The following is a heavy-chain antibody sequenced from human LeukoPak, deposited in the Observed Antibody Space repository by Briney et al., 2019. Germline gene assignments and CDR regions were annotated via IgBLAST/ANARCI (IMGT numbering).Heavy chain of an antibody. Sequence: KTSETLSLTCTVSGGSISSSSYYWGWIRQPPEKGLEWIGYIYYSGSTNYNPSLKSRVTISVDTSKNQFSLKLSSVTAADTAVYYCARDRGVRGDINWFDPWGQGTLVTVSS. CDR2: IYYSGST. V-gene: IGHV4-61*01. J-gene: IGHJ5*02. CDR3: ARDRGVRGDINWFDP. CDR1: GGSISSSSYY. D-gene: IGHD3-10*01.